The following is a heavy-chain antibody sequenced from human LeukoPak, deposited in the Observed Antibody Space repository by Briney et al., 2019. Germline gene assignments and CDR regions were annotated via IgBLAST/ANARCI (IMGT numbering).Heavy chain of an antibody. Sequence: SVKVSCKASGYTFTSYYMHWVRQAPGQGLEWMGGIIPIFGTANYAQKFQGRVTITADESTSTAYMELSSLRSEDTAVYYCARSGSNVRWFGELLENWFDPWGQGTLVTVSS. J-gene: IGHJ5*02. V-gene: IGHV1-69*13. CDR1: GYTFTSYY. D-gene: IGHD3-10*01. CDR3: ARSGSNVRWFGELLENWFDP. CDR2: IIPIFGTA.